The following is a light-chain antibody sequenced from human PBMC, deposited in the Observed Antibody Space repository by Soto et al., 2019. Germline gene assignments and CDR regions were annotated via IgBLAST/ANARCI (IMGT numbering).Light chain of an antibody. CDR1: SSNIGAGYD. Sequence: QSVLTQSPSVSGAPGQRVTISCTGSSSNIGAGYDVHWYQQLPGTAPKLLIYGNSNRPSGVPDRFSGSKSGTSASLAITGLQAEDEADYYCQSYDSSLSALFGGGTKLIVL. CDR3: QSYDSSLSAL. V-gene: IGLV1-40*01. CDR2: GNS. J-gene: IGLJ3*02.